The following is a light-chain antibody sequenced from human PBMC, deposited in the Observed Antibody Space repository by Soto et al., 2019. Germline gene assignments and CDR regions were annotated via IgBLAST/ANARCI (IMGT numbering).Light chain of an antibody. CDR3: QKYNNWPPIT. CDR1: QSVSSG. J-gene: IGKJ5*01. Sequence: EIVMTQSPATLSVSPGEGATLSCRASQSVSSGLAWYQQKPGQAPRLLIFDASTRATSIPARFSGSGSGTEFTLTISSLQSEDFAVYYCQKYNNWPPITFGQGTRLEIK. V-gene: IGKV3-15*01. CDR2: DAS.